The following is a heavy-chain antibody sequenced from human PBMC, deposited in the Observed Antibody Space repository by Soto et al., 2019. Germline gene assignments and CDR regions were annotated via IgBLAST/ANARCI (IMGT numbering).Heavy chain of an antibody. CDR2: ISPYSGDT. V-gene: IGHV1-18*01. J-gene: IGHJ4*02. D-gene: IGHD3-16*01. CDR1: GYTLSSNG. CDR3: ARGLGELGD. Sequence: QVQLVQSGAEVKKPGASVKVSCKASGYTLSSNGITWVRQAPGQRLEWMGWISPYSGDTNYAQTLQGRVIVSTDTTTGTAYLELRRLRSDDTGLYFCARGLGELGDWGQGLLVSVSS.